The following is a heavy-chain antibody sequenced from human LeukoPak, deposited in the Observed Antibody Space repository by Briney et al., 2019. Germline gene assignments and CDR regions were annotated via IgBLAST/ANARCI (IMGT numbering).Heavy chain of an antibody. D-gene: IGHD3-10*01. V-gene: IGHV4-38-2*02. J-gene: IGHJ4*02. CDR3: ARDRGAYYFDS. CDR1: GYSISSGYY. CDR2: IDHSGST. Sequence: PSETLSLTCTVSGYSISSGYYWGWIRQPPGKGLEWTGSIDHSGSTYYNPSLKSRITISVDTSKNQFSLKLSSVTAADTAVYYCARDRGAYYFDSWGQGTLVTVSS.